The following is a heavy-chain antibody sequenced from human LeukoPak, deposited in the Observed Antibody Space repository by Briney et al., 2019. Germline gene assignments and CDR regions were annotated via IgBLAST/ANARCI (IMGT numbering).Heavy chain of an antibody. J-gene: IGHJ4*02. CDR2: IYYSGST. Sequence: SETLSLTCTVSGGSISSYYWSWIRQPPGKGLEWNGYIYYSGSTNYNPSLKSRVTISVDTSKNQFSLKLSSVTAADTAVYYCDGLGYCSSTSCLDYWGQRTLVTASS. V-gene: IGHV4-59*08. CDR3: DGLGYCSSTSCLDY. D-gene: IGHD2-2*01. CDR1: GGSISSYY.